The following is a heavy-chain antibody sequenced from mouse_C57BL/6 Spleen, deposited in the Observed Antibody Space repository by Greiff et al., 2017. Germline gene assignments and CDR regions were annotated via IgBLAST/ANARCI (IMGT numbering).Heavy chain of an antibody. CDR2: ISGGGGNT. V-gene: IGHV5-9*01. J-gene: IGHJ1*03. CDR1: GFTFSSYT. Sequence: DVQLVESGGGLVKPGGSLKLSCAASGFTFSSYTMSWVRQTPEKRLEWVATISGGGGNTYYPDSVKGRCTISRDNAKNTLCLQMSRLRSEDTALYYCARLPRYFDVWGTGTTVTVSS. CDR3: ARLPRYFDV.